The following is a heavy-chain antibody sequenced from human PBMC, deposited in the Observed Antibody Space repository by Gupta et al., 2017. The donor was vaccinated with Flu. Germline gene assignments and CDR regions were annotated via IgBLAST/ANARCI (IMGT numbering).Heavy chain of an antibody. Sequence: QVQLVQSGAEIKKPGASVKVSCKASGYTFTGYYIHWVRQAPGQGLEWMGWINPKTDGTNYARNFQGRVTMTGDTSIDTAYMELTNLRSDDTALYFCARTPMYGDSAKYWCSDLWGRGTPITVFS. CDR3: ARTPMYGDSAKYWCSDL. D-gene: IGHD4-17*01. CDR2: INPKTDGT. CDR1: GYTFTGYY. V-gene: IGHV1-2*02. J-gene: IGHJ2*01.